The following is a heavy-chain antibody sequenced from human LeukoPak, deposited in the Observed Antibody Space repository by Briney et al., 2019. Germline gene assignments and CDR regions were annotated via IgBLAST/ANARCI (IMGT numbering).Heavy chain of an antibody. CDR1: GFTFSSYA. J-gene: IGHJ4*02. V-gene: IGHV3-30-3*01. CDR2: ISYDGSNK. D-gene: IGHD3-22*01. Sequence: GGSLRLSCAASGFTFSSYAMHWVRQAPGKGLEWVAVISYDGSNKYYADSVKGRFTISRDNSKNTLYLLMNSLRAEDTAVYYCARTVEYYYEGDYFDYWGQGTLVTVSS. CDR3: ARTVEYYYEGDYFDY.